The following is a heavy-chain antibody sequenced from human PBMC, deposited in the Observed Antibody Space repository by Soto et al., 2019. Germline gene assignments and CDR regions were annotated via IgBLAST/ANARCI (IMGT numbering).Heavy chain of an antibody. D-gene: IGHD6-6*01. CDR1: GFTFSSYS. J-gene: IGHJ6*02. V-gene: IGHV3-21*01. CDR3: AREYSSSSGYYYSGMDV. CDR2: ISSSSSYI. Sequence: PGGSLRLSCAASGFTFSSYSMNWVRQAPGKGLEWVSSISSSSSYIYYADSVKGRFTISRDNAKNSLYLQMNSLRAEDTAVYYCAREYSSSSGYYYSGMDVWGQGTTVTVSS.